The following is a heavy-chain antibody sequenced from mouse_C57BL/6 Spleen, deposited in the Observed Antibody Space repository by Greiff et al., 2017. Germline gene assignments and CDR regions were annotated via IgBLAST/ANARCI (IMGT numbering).Heavy chain of an antibody. CDR3: ARHSYSQGYFDV. CDR2: IWSDGST. CDR1: GFSLTSYG. D-gene: IGHD1-2*01. J-gene: IGHJ1*03. V-gene: IGHV2-6-1*01. Sequence: VQLQESGPGLVAPSQSLSITCTVSGFSLTSYGVHWVRQPPGKGLEWLVVIWSDGSTTYNSALKSRLSISKDNSNSQVFLKMNSLQTDDTAMYYCARHSYSQGYFDVWGTGTTVTVSS.